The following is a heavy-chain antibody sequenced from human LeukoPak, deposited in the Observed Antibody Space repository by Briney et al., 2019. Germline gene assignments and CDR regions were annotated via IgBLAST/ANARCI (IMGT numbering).Heavy chain of an antibody. J-gene: IGHJ4*02. V-gene: IGHV1-58*02. CDR3: VASFGASDY. Sequence: APVKISCKASGFTFTSSAMQWVRHARGQRLEWIGWIVVGSGNTNYAQKFSERVTISMDMYTSTAYMELRSLRSEDTAVYYCVASFGASDYWGQGTLVTVSS. CDR2: IVVGSGNT. D-gene: IGHD3-10*01. CDR1: GFTFTSSA.